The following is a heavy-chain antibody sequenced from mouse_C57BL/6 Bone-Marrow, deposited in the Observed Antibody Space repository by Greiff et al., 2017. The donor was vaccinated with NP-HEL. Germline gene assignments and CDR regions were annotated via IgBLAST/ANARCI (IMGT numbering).Heavy chain of an antibody. Sequence: EVQLVESVAELVRPGASVKLSCTASGFNIKNTYMHWVKQRPEQGLEWIGRIDPANGNTKYAPKFQGKATITADTSSNTAYLQLSRLTSEDTAIYYCAPHYSNYEFDAMDYWGQGTSVTVSS. J-gene: IGHJ4*01. D-gene: IGHD2-5*01. CDR2: IDPANGNT. CDR1: GFNIKNTY. CDR3: APHYSNYEFDAMDY. V-gene: IGHV14-3*01.